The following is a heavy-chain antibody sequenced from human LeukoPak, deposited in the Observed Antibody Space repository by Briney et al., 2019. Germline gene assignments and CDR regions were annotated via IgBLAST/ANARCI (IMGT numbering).Heavy chain of an antibody. V-gene: IGHV3-11*01. J-gene: IGHJ5*02. CDR1: GFNSNQHS. Sequence: GGSLRLSCAVSGFNSNQHSTGCIRQAPGKGLEWISYISRNGGAIHYAESVEGRFTVSRDNAKKSLFLQMNPLRNDDTAVYFCARAPSLNGGLVPSGRGTLVAVSS. D-gene: IGHD2-8*01. CDR2: ISRNGGAI. CDR3: ARAPSLNGGLVP.